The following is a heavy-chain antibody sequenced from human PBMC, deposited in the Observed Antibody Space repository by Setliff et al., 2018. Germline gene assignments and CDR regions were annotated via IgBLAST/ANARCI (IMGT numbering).Heavy chain of an antibody. CDR3: ARALGYCSRTSCYADAFDI. V-gene: IGHV4-34*01. CDR1: GGSFSGYY. D-gene: IGHD2-2*01. J-gene: IGHJ3*02. CDR2: INYRGST. Sequence: SETLSLTCAVYGGSFSGYYWSWIRQPPGKGLEWIGEINYRGSTSYNSSLKSRVSISVDTSKNQFSLKLNYVTAADTAVYYCARALGYCSRTSCYADAFDIWGQGTMVTVSS.